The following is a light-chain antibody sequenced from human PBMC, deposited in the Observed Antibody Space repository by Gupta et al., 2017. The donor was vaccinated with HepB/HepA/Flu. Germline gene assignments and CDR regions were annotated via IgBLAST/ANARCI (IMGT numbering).Light chain of an antibody. J-gene: IGKJ5*01. CDR1: QSLLHSNVYHY. V-gene: IGKV2-28*01. Sequence: DTVMTKSTVSRPVITGEPAYISCRSSQSLLHSNVYHYLDWYLQKPGQSPQLLIYLGSNRVSGVPDRFSGSGSGTDFTLKIRRVEAEDVGVYYCRRALQTAITFGQGTLQEIK. CDR3: RRALQTAIT. CDR2: LGS.